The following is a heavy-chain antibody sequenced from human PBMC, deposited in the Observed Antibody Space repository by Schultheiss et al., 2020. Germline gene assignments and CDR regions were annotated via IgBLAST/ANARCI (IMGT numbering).Heavy chain of an antibody. D-gene: IGHD2-21*02. CDR3: ARHICGGDCYSSLSRGFIDQ. Sequence: KVSCKASGYSFTTYWIGWVRQRPGKGLEWMGIIYPDDSDTKYSPSFQGQVTVSADKSISTAYLQWSSLKASDTAMYYCARHICGGDCYSSLSRGFIDQWGQGTLVTVAS. CDR2: IYPDDSDT. V-gene: IGHV5-51*01. J-gene: IGHJ4*02. CDR1: GYSFTTYW.